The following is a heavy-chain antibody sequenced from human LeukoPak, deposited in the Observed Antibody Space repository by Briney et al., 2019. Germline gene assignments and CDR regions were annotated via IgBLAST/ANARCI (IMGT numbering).Heavy chain of an antibody. J-gene: IGHJ4*02. D-gene: IGHD6-13*01. V-gene: IGHV4-59*01. CDR2: IYYSGST. Sequence: SETLSLTCTVSGGSISSYYWSWIRQPPGKGLEWIGYIYYSGSTNYNPSLKSRVTISVDTSKNQFSLKLSSVTAADTAVYYCARQYSSSWYGPFDYWGRGTLVTVSS. CDR3: ARQYSSSWYGPFDY. CDR1: GGSISSYY.